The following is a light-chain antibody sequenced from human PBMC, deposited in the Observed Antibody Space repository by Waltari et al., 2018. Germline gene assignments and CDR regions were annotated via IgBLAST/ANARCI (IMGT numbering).Light chain of an antibody. CDR1: SSDIGGYNY. CDR3: CSYTGTSCYV. J-gene: IGLJ1*01. V-gene: IGLV2-14*01. Sequence: QSALTQPASVSGSPGQSITISCTGTSSDIGGYNYVSWYQQHPGKVPKLIIYEVSNRPSGISNRFSGSKSGNTASLTISGLQAEDEADYYCCSYTGTSCYVFGTGTKVTVL. CDR2: EVS.